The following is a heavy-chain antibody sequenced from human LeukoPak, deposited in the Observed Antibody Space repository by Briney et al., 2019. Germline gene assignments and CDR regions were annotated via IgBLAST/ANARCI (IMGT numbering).Heavy chain of an antibody. CDR1: GGSFSGYY. J-gene: IGHJ4*02. D-gene: IGHD3-22*01. V-gene: IGHV4-34*01. CDR2: INHSGST. Sequence: SETLSLTCAVYGGSFSGYYWSWIRQPPGKGLEWIGEINHSGSTNYNPSLKSRVTISVDTSKNQFSLKLSSVTAADTAVYYCARDDSSGYYVDYWGQGTLVTVSS. CDR3: ARDDSSGYYVDY.